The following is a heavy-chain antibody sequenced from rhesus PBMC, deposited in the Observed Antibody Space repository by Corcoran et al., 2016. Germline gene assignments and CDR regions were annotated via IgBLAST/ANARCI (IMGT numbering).Heavy chain of an antibody. D-gene: IGHD2-39*01. J-gene: IGHJ4*01. CDR2: ISYDGIKK. Sequence: EVQLVESGGGLVQPGGSLRLSCAASGFTFSSYGMHWVRQAPGKGLEWVAVISYDGIKKCSSNLLKDLFPISRDNSKNMLYLQMTNLKLEDTAVYYCARPTTPWTYWGQGVLVTVSS. CDR1: GFTFSSYG. CDR3: ARPTTPWTY. V-gene: IGHV3-54*02.